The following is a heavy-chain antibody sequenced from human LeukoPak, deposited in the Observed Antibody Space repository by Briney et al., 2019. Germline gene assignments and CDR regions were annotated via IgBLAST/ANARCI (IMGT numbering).Heavy chain of an antibody. D-gene: IGHD2-2*01. V-gene: IGHV3-15*01. CDR2: IKAKRDGGTA. Sequence: GGSLRLSCAASGFTFINAWMNWVRQAPGKGLEWVGRIKAKRDGGTADYAAPVKGRFTISRDNSKNTLYLQMNSLRAEDTAVYYCAKDPYCSSTSCSIGGWGQGTLVTVSS. J-gene: IGHJ4*02. CDR1: GFTFINAW. CDR3: AKDPYCSSTSCSIGG.